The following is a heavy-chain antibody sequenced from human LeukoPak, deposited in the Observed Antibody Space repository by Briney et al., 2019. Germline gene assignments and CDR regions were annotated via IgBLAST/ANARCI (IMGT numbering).Heavy chain of an antibody. D-gene: IGHD3-10*01. Sequence: GGSLRLSCAASGFTFSSYGMTWVRQAPGKGLEWVSYISSSSSTIYYADSVKGRFTISRDNAKNSLYLQMNSLRAEDTAVYYCARVGLLWFGEFDYWGQGTLVTVSS. CDR2: ISSSSSTI. V-gene: IGHV3-48*04. CDR3: ARVGLLWFGEFDY. J-gene: IGHJ4*02. CDR1: GFTFSSYG.